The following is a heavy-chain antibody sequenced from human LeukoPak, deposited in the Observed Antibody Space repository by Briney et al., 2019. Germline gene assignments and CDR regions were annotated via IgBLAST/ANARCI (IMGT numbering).Heavy chain of an antibody. CDR1: GFTFSSYG. D-gene: IGHD3-22*01. J-gene: IGHJ4*02. Sequence: GGSLRLSCAASGFTFSSYGMSWVRQAPGKGLEWVSAISGSGGSTYYADSVKGRFTISRDNSKNTLHLQMNSLRAEDTAVYYCAKGMVITTFMMDYWGQGTLVTVSS. CDR2: ISGSGGST. V-gene: IGHV3-23*01. CDR3: AKGMVITTFMMDY.